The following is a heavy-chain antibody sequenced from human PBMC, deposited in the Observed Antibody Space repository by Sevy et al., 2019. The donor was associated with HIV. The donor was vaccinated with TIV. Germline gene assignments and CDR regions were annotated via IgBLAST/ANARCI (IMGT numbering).Heavy chain of an antibody. V-gene: IGHV3-48*01. CDR3: ARGLAALPGYYYGMDV. CDR2: ISDISSAI. J-gene: IGHJ6*02. CDR1: GFPFSSYG. D-gene: IGHD6-6*01. Sequence: GGSLRLSCAASGFPFSSYGMNWVRQAPGKGLEWVSYISDISSAIYYADSVKGRFTISRDNAKKSLYLQMNSLRAEDTAVYYCARGLAALPGYYYGMDVCGQGTTVTVSS.